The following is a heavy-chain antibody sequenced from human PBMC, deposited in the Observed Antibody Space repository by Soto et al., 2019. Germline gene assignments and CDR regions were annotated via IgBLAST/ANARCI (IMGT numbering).Heavy chain of an antibody. CDR2: IHYNGRT. J-gene: IGHJ5*02. Sequence: SETLSPTCSVSGVSVRDYHWTWIRLTPKKELQWIGFIHYNGRTDSSPSLKSRVTISLDMSKNHVSLILKSVNIADTAVYFCARDWRGAAGFDPWGQGTLVTGSS. CDR1: GVSVRDYH. D-gene: IGHD6-25*01. V-gene: IGHV4-59*02. CDR3: ARDWRGAAGFDP.